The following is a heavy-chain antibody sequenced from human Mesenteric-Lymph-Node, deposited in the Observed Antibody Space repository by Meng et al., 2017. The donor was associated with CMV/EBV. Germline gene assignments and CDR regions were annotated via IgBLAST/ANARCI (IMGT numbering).Heavy chain of an antibody. D-gene: IGHD6-13*01. V-gene: IGHV3-66*01. CDR3: GSSEYSNKFDY. Sequence: GESLKISCAASGFTFSSYDMSWVRQAPGKGLEWVSVIYSGGSTYYSDSVKGGVNISRDNAKNTLYLQMNSLRAGDTAVYSCGSSEYSNKFDYWGQGTLVTVSS. CDR1: GFTFSSYD. J-gene: IGHJ4*02. CDR2: IYSGGST.